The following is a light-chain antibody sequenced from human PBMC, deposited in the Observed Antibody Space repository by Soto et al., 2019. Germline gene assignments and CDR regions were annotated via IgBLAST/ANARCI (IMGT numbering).Light chain of an antibody. CDR2: KTS. CDR1: QSISTY. J-gene: IGKJ1*01. V-gene: IGKV1-5*03. CDR3: QQYNPYSRA. Sequence: DIQMTQSPSTLSASVGDRVTITCRASQSISTYLAWYQQKPGKAPKLLSYKTSSLESGVPSRLSGSGSGTQFTLTLSRLQPDDCATYYCQQYNPYSRAFGQGPKVQI.